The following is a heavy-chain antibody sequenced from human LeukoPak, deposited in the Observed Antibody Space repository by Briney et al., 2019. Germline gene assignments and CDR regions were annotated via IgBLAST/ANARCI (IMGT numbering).Heavy chain of an antibody. Sequence: GGSLRLSCAASGLTFSSYAMSWVRQAPGRGLEWVSAISGSGGSTYYAVSVKGRFTVSRDNSKNTLYLQMNSLRAEDTAIYYCAKEISSSSKTNFDYWGQGTLVTVSS. CDR2: ISGSGGST. CDR1: GLTFSSYA. D-gene: IGHD6-6*01. CDR3: AKEISSSSKTNFDY. J-gene: IGHJ4*02. V-gene: IGHV3-23*01.